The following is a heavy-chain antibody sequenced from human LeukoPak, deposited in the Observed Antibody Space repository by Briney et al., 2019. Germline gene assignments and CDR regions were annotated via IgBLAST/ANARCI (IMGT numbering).Heavy chain of an antibody. CDR1: GGSISNYY. CDR2: IYYSGTT. V-gene: IGHV4-59*01. CDR3: ARGVSMAAAKYGY. J-gene: IGHJ4*02. Sequence: PSETLSLTCTVSGGSISNYYWSWIRQPPGKGLEWIGYIYYSGTTNYNPSLKGRVTISVDTSKNQFSLKLNSVTAADTAVYYCARGVSMAAAKYGYWGKGPLVTVSS. D-gene: IGHD6-13*01.